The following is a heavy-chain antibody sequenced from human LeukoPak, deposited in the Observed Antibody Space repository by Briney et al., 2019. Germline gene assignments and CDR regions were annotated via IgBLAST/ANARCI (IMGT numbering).Heavy chain of an antibody. CDR2: IYTSGST. J-gene: IGHJ3*02. CDR1: GGSISSYY. Sequence: SETLSLTCTVSGGSISSYYWSWIRQPAGKGLEWIGRIYTSGSTNYNPSLKSRVTMSVDTSKNQFSLKLSSVTATDTAVYYCASWDSSSSVSFDIWGQGTMVTVSS. D-gene: IGHD6-6*01. V-gene: IGHV4-4*07. CDR3: ASWDSSSSVSFDI.